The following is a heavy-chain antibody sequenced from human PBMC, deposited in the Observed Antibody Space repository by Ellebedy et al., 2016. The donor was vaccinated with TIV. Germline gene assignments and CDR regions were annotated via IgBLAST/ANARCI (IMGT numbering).Heavy chain of an antibody. V-gene: IGHV3-15*01. J-gene: IGHJ4*02. Sequence: GESLKISCTSSGFSFNNGWMIWVRQTPGKGLEWVGRIKSETEGGTTDYAAPVKGRFTISRDDLKNILYLQMNNLTIEDTGVYYCSTYTVGDDSWGQGTLVTVSS. CDR3: STYTVGDDS. D-gene: IGHD5-12*01. CDR2: IKSETEGGTT. CDR1: GFSFNNGW.